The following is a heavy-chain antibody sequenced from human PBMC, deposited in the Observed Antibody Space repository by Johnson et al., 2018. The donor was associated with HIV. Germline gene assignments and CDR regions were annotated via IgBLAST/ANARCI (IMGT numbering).Heavy chain of an antibody. V-gene: IGHV3-20*04. CDR1: GFTFNDYG. J-gene: IGHJ3*02. CDR3: AKDERAAAGTRGLDAFDI. D-gene: IGHD6-13*01. CDR2: ISWNSGSI. Sequence: MQLVESGGGVVRPGGSLRLSCAASGFTFNDYGMSWVRQAPGKGLEWVSGISWNSGSIGYADSVKGRFTISRDNSKNTLYLQMNSLRAEDTAVYYCAKDERAAAGTRGLDAFDIWGQGTMVTVSS.